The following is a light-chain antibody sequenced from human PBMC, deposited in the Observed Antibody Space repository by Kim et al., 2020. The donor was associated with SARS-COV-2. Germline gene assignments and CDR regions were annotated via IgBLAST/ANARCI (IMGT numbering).Light chain of an antibody. CDR3: QVWDSSTVV. J-gene: IGLJ2*01. CDR2: RDC. Sequence: ALRQHARITCEGNNNGSINVPWYQQRPGQAPVLPIYRDCKRPPAIPERFSGSNPGNTATLTISRAQAGDEADYYCQVWDSSTVVFGGGTKLTVL. CDR1: NNGSIN. V-gene: IGLV3-9*01.